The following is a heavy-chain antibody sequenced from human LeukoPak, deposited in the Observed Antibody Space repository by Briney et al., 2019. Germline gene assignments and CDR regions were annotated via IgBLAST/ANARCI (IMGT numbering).Heavy chain of an antibody. CDR1: GFTFDDYA. J-gene: IGHJ4*02. CDR3: AKETTGAGSYAPFDS. V-gene: IGHV3-9*01. CDR2: ISWNTDTI. Sequence: GRSLRLSCAASGFTFDDYAMHWVRQAPGKGLEWVSGISWNTDTIGYADSVKGRFTISRDNTKNSLYLEMNSLRTEDTALYYCAKETTGAGSYAPFDSWGQGTLVTVSS. D-gene: IGHD3-16*01.